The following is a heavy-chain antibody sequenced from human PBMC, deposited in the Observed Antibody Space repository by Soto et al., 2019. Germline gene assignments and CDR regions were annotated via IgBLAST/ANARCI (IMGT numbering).Heavy chain of an antibody. J-gene: IGHJ4*02. CDR3: ALTYYYASSGYSEYHY. CDR1: GGSFSSYA. D-gene: IGHD3-22*01. V-gene: IGHV1-69*01. CDR2: IIPIFGTA. Sequence: GXSVKGACKASGGSFSSYAIGWVRQAPGQGLEWMGGIIPIFGTANYAQKFQGRVTITADESTSTAYMELSSLRSEDTAVYYCALTYYYASSGYSEYHYWGQGTLVTVSS.